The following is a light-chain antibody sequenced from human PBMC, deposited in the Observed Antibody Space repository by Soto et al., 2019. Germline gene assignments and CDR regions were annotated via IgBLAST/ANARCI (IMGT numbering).Light chain of an antibody. CDR2: YQSDSNK. Sequence: QSVLTQPTSLSASPGASARLTCTLRSDLNLGTYRIFWYQQKAESPPRYLLNYQSDSNKHQGSGVPSRFSGSKDASTNAGILVISGLQSEDEADYYCMMWHSSAWVFGGGTKVTVL. CDR1: SDLNLGTYR. J-gene: IGLJ3*02. CDR3: MMWHSSAWV. V-gene: IGLV5-45*01.